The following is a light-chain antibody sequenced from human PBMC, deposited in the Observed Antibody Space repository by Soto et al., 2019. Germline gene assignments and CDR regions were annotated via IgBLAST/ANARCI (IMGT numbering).Light chain of an antibody. CDR2: GAS. V-gene: IGKV3-20*01. CDR3: QQYGTSPQT. J-gene: IGKJ1*01. Sequence: EIVLTQSPDTLSLSPGERATLSCRASQTVSSSYLAWYQQKPGQAPRLLIYGASSRAIGIPDRFSGSGSGTDFTLTISRLEPEDFAVYYCQQYGTSPQTFGQGTKVDIK. CDR1: QTVSSSY.